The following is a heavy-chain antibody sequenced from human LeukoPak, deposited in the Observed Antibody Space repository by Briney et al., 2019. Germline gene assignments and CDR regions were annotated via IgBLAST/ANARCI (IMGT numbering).Heavy chain of an antibody. J-gene: IGHJ4*02. D-gene: IGHD6-25*01. Sequence: GGSLRLSCAASGFTVSSNYMSWVRQVPGKGLEWVSVIYSGGSTYYADSVKGRFTISRDNSKNTLYLQMNSLRAEATAVYYCARDGGKQRLLQLGGEGTLVTVSS. CDR2: IYSGGST. CDR3: ARDGGKQRLLQL. V-gene: IGHV3-66*02. CDR1: GFTVSSNY.